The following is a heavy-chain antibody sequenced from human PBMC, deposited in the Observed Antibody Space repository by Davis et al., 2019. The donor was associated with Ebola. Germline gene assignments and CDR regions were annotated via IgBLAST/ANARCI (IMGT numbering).Heavy chain of an antibody. CDR1: RFTFNNYW. CDR3: ARSPYDSSGTAVGAFDI. CDR2: TKPDGSEK. Sequence: GESLKISCAASRFTFNNYWMNWVRQAPGKGPEWVANTKPDGSEKYYVDSVRGRFTISRDNTKNSLYLQMNSLRVEDTAVYYCARSPYDSSGTAVGAFDIWGQGTMVTVSS. D-gene: IGHD3-22*01. J-gene: IGHJ3*02. V-gene: IGHV3-7*03.